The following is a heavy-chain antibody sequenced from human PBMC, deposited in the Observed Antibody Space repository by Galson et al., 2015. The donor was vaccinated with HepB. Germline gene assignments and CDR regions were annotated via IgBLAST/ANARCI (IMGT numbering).Heavy chain of an antibody. D-gene: IGHD2-15*01. J-gene: IGHJ5*02. Sequence: SLRLSCAASGFTFSSYWMSWARQAPGKGLEWVANIKQDGSEKYYVDSVKGRFTISRDNAKNSLYLQMNSLRAEDTAVYYCARDRYCSGGSCYSRANNWFDPWGQGTLVTVSS. CDR2: IKQDGSEK. V-gene: IGHV3-7*03. CDR1: GFTFSSYW. CDR3: ARDRYCSGGSCYSRANNWFDP.